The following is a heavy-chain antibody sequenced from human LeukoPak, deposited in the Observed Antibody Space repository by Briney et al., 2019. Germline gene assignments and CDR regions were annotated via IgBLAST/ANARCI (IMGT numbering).Heavy chain of an antibody. CDR3: ARDPYSSGWPSYYYYGMDV. CDR1: GFTFSSYW. J-gene: IGHJ6*02. D-gene: IGHD6-19*01. Sequence: GGSLRLSCAASGFTFSSYWMSWVRQAPGKGLEWVANIKQHGSEKYYVDSVKGRFTISRDNAKNSLYLQMNSLRAEDTAVYYCARDPYSSGWPSYYYYGMDVWGQGTTVTVSS. CDR2: IKQHGSEK. V-gene: IGHV3-7*01.